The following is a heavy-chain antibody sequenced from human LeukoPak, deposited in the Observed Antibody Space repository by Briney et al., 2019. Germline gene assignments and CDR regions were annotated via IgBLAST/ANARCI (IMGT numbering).Heavy chain of an antibody. D-gene: IGHD3-10*01. CDR1: GFTFSSYE. Sequence: GGSLRLSCAASGFTFSSYEMNWVRQAPGKGLEWVSYISSSGSTIYYADSVKGRFTISRDNAKNSLYLQMNSLRAEDTAVYYCTKSDGYGLIRICGRGTMVTVSS. J-gene: IGHJ3*02. CDR3: TKSDGYGLIRI. CDR2: ISSSGSTI. V-gene: IGHV3-48*03.